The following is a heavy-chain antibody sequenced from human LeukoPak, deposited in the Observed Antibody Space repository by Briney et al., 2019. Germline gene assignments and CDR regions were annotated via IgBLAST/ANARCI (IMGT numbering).Heavy chain of an antibody. D-gene: IGHD1-26*01. J-gene: IGHJ6*03. V-gene: IGHV3-7*01. CDR1: GFTFSIYW. CDR3: ARVELAYYYYMDV. CDR2: IKQDGSEK. Sequence: GGSLRLSCAASGFTFSIYWMSWVRQAPGKGLEWVANIKQDGSEKYYVDSVKGRFTISRDNAKNSLYLQMSGLRAEDTAVYYCARVELAYYYYMDVWGKGTTVTVSS.